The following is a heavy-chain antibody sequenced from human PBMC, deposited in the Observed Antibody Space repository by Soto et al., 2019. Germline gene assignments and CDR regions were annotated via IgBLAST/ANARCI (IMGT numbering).Heavy chain of an antibody. J-gene: IGHJ4*02. V-gene: IGHV3-30*18. CDR2: ISYDGSNK. D-gene: IGHD5-12*01. CDR3: AKGWLQLPY. Sequence: QVQLVESGGGVVQPGRSLRLSCAASGFTFSSYGMHWVRQAPGKGLEWVAVISYDGSNKYYADSVKGRFTISRDNSKNTLYLQMNSLRAEDTAVYYCAKGWLQLPYWGQGTLVTVSS. CDR1: GFTFSSYG.